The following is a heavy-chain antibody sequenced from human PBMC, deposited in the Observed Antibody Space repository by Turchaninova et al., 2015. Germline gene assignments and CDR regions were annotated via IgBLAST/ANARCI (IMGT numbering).Heavy chain of an antibody. V-gene: IGHV1-18*01. Sequence: GKKPGASVKVSCKASGYTFTSYGISWVRQAPGQGLEWMGWISAYNGNTNYAQKLQGRVTMTTDTSTSTAYMELRSLRSDDTAVYYCARDGGAVSSSSWYYYMDVWGKGTTVTVSS. CDR3: ARDGGAVSSSSWYYYMDV. CDR2: ISAYNGNT. D-gene: IGHD6-13*01. J-gene: IGHJ6*03. CDR1: GYTFTSYG.